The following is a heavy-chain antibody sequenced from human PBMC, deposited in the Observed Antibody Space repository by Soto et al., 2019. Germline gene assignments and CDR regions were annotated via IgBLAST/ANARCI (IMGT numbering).Heavy chain of an antibody. J-gene: IGHJ6*02. CDR2: INPNSGGT. CDR3: ARERIPITIFGVVTPPGGYYGMDV. Sequence: GXSVKVSCKASGYTFTGYYMHWVRQAPVQGLEWMGWINPNSGGTNYAQKFQGWVTMTRDTSISTAYMELSRLRSDDTAVYYCARERIPITIFGVVTPPGGYYGMDVWGQGTTVTVSS. D-gene: IGHD3-3*01. CDR1: GYTFTGYY. V-gene: IGHV1-2*04.